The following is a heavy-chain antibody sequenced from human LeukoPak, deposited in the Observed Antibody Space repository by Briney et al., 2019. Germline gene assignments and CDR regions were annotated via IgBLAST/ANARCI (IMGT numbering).Heavy chain of an antibody. CDR3: ARDKSIEVSSSRDY. J-gene: IGHJ4*02. CDR1: GYTFTSYG. D-gene: IGHD6-13*01. V-gene: IGHV1-18*04. Sequence: ASVKVSCKASGYTFTSYGISWVRQAPGQGLEWMGWISAYNGNTNYARKLQGRVTMTTDTSTSTAYMELRSLRSDDTAVYYCARDKSIEVSSSRDYWGQGTLVTVSS. CDR2: ISAYNGNT.